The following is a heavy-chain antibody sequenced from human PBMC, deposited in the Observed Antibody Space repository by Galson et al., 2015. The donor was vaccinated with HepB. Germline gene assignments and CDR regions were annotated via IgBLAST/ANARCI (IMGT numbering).Heavy chain of an antibody. CDR2: ISGSGDRT. V-gene: IGHV3-23*01. D-gene: IGHD2-2*02. CDR3: GKVFRYSASGVDD. Sequence: LSLSCAASGFTFRSHALSWVRQAPGKGLEWVSGISGSGDRTYYADSVKGRFTISRDNSKNTLFLQMNSLRAEDTAIYYCGKVFRYSASGVDDWGQGTLVTVSS. CDR1: GFTFRSHA. J-gene: IGHJ4*02.